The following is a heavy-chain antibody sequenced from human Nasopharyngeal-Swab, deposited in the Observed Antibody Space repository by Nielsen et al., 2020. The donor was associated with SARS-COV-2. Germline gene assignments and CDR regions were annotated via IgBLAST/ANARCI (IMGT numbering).Heavy chain of an antibody. D-gene: IGHD6-19*01. CDR3: AKDHSSCWGGDY. Sequence: GGSLRLSCAASGFTFSSYGMHWVRQAPGKGLEWVAVIWYDGSNKYYADSVKGRFTISRDNSKNTLYLQMNSLSVEDTAVYYCAKDHSSCWGGDYWGQGTLVAVSS. CDR1: GFTFSSYG. CDR2: IWYDGSNK. V-gene: IGHV3-30*02. J-gene: IGHJ4*02.